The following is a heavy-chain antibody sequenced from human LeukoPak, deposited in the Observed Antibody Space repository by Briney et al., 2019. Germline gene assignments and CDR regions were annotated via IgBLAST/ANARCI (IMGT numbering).Heavy chain of an antibody. D-gene: IGHD2-2*01. CDR2: IIPILGIA. J-gene: IGHJ4*02. CDR3: ARDSVLVPAATFDY. CDR1: GGTFSSYT. V-gene: IGHV1-69*04. Sequence: GSSVKVSCKASGGTFSSYTIIWVRQAPGQGLEWMGRIIPILGIANYAQKFQGRVTITADKSTSTAYMELSSLRSEDTAVYYCARDSVLVPAATFDYWGQGTLVTVSS.